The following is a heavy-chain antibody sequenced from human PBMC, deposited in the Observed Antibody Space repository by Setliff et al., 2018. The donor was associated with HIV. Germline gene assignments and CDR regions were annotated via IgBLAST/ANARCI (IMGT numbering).Heavy chain of an antibody. D-gene: IGHD3-22*01. V-gene: IGHV3-33*06. CDR3: AKGRVVVVITFIDY. CDR2: TWSDESHK. J-gene: IGHJ4*02. Sequence: GGSLRLSCAGYGHTFNKYGMHWVRQAPGKGLEWVALTWSDESHKYYANSVKGRFTISRDNPKNTLYLQMNSLRAEDTAVYYCAKGRVVVVITFIDYWGQGTLVTVSS. CDR1: GHTFNKYG.